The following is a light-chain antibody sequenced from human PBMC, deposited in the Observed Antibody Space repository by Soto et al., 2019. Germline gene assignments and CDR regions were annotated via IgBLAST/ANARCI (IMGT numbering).Light chain of an antibody. Sequence: QSVLTQPASVSGSPGQSITISCTRSSSDVGGYNFVSWYQQHPGKAPRLMVYGVTDRPSGVSNRFSGSKSGYTASLTISGLQAEDEADYYCSSYTSSGTLVFGTGTKVTVL. CDR2: GVT. CDR3: SSYTSSGTLV. J-gene: IGLJ1*01. V-gene: IGLV2-14*01. CDR1: SSDVGGYNF.